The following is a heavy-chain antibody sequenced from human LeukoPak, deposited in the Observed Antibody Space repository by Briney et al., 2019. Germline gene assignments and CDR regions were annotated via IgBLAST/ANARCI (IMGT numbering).Heavy chain of an antibody. CDR2: NYWADDK. V-gene: IGHV2-5*02. D-gene: IGHD3-3*01. J-gene: IGHJ4*02. Sequence: SGPTLVQPTQALALTFNFYGFSLSTSGVGVGWIRQPPGKALEWLALNYWADDKRYSPSLKSRLTITKDTSKNQVALTMTNMDPVDTATYYCAHSPPSIDFWSGYYYVYFDYWGQGTLVTVSS. CDR1: GFSLSTSGVG. CDR3: AHSPPSIDFWSGYYYVYFDY.